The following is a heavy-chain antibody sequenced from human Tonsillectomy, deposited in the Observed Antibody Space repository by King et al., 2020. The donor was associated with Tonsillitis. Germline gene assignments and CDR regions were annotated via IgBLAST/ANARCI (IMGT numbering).Heavy chain of an antibody. V-gene: IGHV1-2*02. Sequence: QLVQSGAEVKKPGASVKVSCKASGYTFTGYYMHWVRQAPGQGLEWMGWINPNSGGTNYAQKFQGRVTMTRDTSISTAYMELSRLRSDDTAVYYCARETWITMIRARSYYYYGMDVWGHGTTFTVSS. D-gene: IGHD3-10*01. CDR3: ARETWITMIRARSYYYYGMDV. CDR2: INPNSGGT. J-gene: IGHJ6*02. CDR1: GYTFTGYY.